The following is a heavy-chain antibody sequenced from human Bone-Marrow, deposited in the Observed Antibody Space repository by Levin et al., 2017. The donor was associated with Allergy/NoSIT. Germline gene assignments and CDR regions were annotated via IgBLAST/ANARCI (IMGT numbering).Heavy chain of an antibody. V-gene: IGHV3-9*01. CDR2: ISWNSDTI. CDR1: GFTFDVYA. J-gene: IGHJ5*01. Sequence: SCAASGFTFDVYAMHWVRQAPGKGLEWVSGISWNSDTIVYADSVKGRFTISRDNAKNSLYLQMNSLRHEDTALYYCAPGDCGSTNCYKFDSWGQGTLVSVSS. CDR3: APGDCGSTNCYKFDS. D-gene: IGHD2-2*02.